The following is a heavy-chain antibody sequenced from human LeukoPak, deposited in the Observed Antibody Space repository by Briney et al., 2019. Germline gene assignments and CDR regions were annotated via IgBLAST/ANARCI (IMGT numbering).Heavy chain of an antibody. CDR3: ARAHNWKYGSFDF. D-gene: IGHD1-7*01. J-gene: IGHJ4*02. CDR1: GFTFSSYS. Sequence: PGGSLRLSCAASGFTFSSYSMNWVRQAPGKGLEWVSSISSSSSYIYYADSVKGRFTISRDNAKNSLYLQMNSLRAEDTAVYYCARAHNWKYGSFDFWGQGTLVTVS. CDR2: ISSSSSYI. V-gene: IGHV3-21*01.